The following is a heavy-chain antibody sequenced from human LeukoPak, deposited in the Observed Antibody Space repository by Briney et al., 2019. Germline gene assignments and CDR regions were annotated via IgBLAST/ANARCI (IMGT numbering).Heavy chain of an antibody. J-gene: IGHJ5*02. D-gene: IGHD1-1*01. V-gene: IGHV3-23*01. CDR1: GFTFSSYA. CDR2: ISGSGGST. CDR3: AKGEYNWKPNWFDP. Sequence: GGSLRLSCAASGFTFSSYAMSWVRQAPGKGLEWVSAISGSGGSTYYADSVKVRFTISRDNSKNTLYLHMNRLRAEDTAVYYCAKGEYNWKPNWFDPWGQGTLVTVSS.